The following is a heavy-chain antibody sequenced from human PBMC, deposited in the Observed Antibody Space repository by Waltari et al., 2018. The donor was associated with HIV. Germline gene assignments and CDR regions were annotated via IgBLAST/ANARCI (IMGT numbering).Heavy chain of an antibody. Sequence: QRQGQGPGQVKLAGTLSRTCNVCGGCMSNSNEILGWVRQTPGKGLEWIGSIYYSGSTYSNPSLTSRVTISVDTSTNQFSLQLSTVTTADTAVFYCARHALRVGAAYWNFDLWGRGTMVTVSS. V-gene: IGHV4-39*01. D-gene: IGHD1-26*01. J-gene: IGHJ2*01. CDR2: IYYSGST. CDR3: ARHALRVGAAYWNFDL. CDR1: GGCMSNSNEI.